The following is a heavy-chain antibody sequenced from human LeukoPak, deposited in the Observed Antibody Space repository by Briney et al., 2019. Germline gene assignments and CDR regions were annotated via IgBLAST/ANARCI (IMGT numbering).Heavy chain of an antibody. Sequence: SETLSLTCTVSGGSISSGSYYWSWIRQPAGKGLEWIWRIYTSGSTNYNPSLKSRVTISVDTSKNQFSLKLSSVTAADTAVYYCARERGSLYYFDYWGQGTLVTVSS. CDR3: ARERGSLYYFDY. CDR1: GGSISSGSYY. D-gene: IGHD6-13*01. J-gene: IGHJ4*02. V-gene: IGHV4-61*02. CDR2: IYTSGST.